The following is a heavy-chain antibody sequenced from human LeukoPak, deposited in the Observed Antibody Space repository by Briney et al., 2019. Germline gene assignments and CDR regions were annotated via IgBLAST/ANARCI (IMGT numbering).Heavy chain of an antibody. CDR2: ISSSSSYI. CDR3: ARDPEMATTLFDY. V-gene: IGHV3-21*01. CDR1: GFTFSSYS. Sequence: GGSLRLSCAASGFTFSSYSMNWVRQAPGKGLEWVSSISSSSSYIYYADSVKGRFTISRDNAKNSPYLQMNSLRAEDTAVYYCARDPEMATTLFDYWGQGTLVTVSS. J-gene: IGHJ4*02. D-gene: IGHD5-24*01.